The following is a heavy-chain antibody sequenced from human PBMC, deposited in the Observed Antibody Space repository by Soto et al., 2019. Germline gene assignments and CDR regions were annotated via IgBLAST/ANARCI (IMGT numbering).Heavy chain of an antibody. V-gene: IGHV4-34*01. J-gene: IGHJ3*02. Sequence: SETLSLTCSVYGESFSGFYWSWIRQPPGKGLEWIGEVNHSGSTNYNPSLKSRVTISIDRSKNQFSLKLSSVTAADTAVYYSVRVKGGYYSKNGFDIWGQGTMVTVSS. CDR2: VNHSGST. D-gene: IGHD3-22*01. CDR1: GESFSGFY. CDR3: VRVKGGYYSKNGFDI.